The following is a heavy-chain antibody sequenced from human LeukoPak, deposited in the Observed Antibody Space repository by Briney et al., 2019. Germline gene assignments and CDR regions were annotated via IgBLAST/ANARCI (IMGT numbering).Heavy chain of an antibody. V-gene: IGHV1-2*02. CDR3: ASHGHYYYYYYMDV. Sequence: GASVKVSCKASGYTFTGYYMHWVRQAPGQGLEWMGWINPNSGGTNYAQKFQGRVSMTRDTSISTAYMELSRLRSDDTAVYYCASHGHYYYYYYMDVWGKGTTVTVSS. J-gene: IGHJ6*03. CDR1: GYTFTGYY. CDR2: INPNSGGT.